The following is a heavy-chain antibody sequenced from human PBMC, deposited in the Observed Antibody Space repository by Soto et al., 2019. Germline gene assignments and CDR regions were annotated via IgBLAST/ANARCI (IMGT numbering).Heavy chain of an antibody. Sequence: QVQLVQSGGELKKPGASVKVSCKASGYTFTNYAISWVRQAPGRGLEWMGWVNTYNGNPNYAQIFQGRVTMTADTSTGTAYMELRSLKSDDPAIYYCARDSQYSTSWQRFDSWGQGTLVTVSS. D-gene: IGHD6-13*01. V-gene: IGHV1-18*01. J-gene: IGHJ4*02. CDR2: VNTYNGNP. CDR1: GYTFTNYA. CDR3: ARDSQYSTSWQRFDS.